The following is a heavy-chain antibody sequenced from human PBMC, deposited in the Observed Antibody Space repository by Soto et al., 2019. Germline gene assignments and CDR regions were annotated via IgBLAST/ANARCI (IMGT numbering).Heavy chain of an antibody. Sequence: RESLKISCKGSGYSFSNWWIAWVRQMPGKGLEYMGIIYPSDSQTRYSPSFQGQVTISADKSISTAYLQWSSLKASDTAIYYCARHGFYGDYSSNYFDPWGQGTLVTVS. V-gene: IGHV5-51*01. CDR3: ARHGFYGDYSSNYFDP. CDR1: GYSFSNWW. J-gene: IGHJ5*02. CDR2: IYPSDSQT. D-gene: IGHD4-17*01.